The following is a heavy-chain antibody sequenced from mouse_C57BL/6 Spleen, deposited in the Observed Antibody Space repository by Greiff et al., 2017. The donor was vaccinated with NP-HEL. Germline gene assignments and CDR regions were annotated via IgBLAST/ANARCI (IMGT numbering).Heavy chain of an antibody. CDR1: GYTFTSYW. Sequence: VQLQQPGAELVRPGSSVKLSCKASGYTFTSYWMHWVKQRPIQGLEWIGNIDPSDSETHYNQKFKDKATLTVDKSSSTAYMQLSSLTSEDSAVYYCARYDYDGACAYWGQGTLVTVSA. CDR3: ARYDYDGACAY. V-gene: IGHV1-52*01. D-gene: IGHD2-4*01. J-gene: IGHJ3*01. CDR2: IDPSDSET.